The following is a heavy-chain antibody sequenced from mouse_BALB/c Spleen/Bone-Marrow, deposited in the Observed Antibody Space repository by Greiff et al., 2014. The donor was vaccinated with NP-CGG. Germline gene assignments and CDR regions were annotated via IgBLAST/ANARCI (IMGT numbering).Heavy chain of an antibody. CDR1: GYTFTSYW. CDR2: IFPGTVTP. Sequence: QVQLQQSGAELVKPGASVKLSCKTSGYTFTSYWIQRVKQRPGQGLGWIGEIFPGTVTPYYNEKFKGKATLTIDTSSSTASMQLSSLTSEDSAVYFCARRGYGYLDYWGQGTTLTVSS. D-gene: IGHD2-10*02. J-gene: IGHJ2*01. V-gene: IGHV1S132*01. CDR3: ARRGYGYLDY.